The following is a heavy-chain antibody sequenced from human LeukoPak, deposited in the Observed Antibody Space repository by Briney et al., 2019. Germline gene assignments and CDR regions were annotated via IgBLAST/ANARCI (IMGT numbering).Heavy chain of an antibody. CDR2: ISAYNGNT. CDR1: GYTFTSYG. Sequence: ASVKVSCKASGYTFTSYGISWVRQAPGQGLEWMGWISAYNGNTNYAQKLQGRVTMTTDTSTSTAYMELRSLRSDDTAVYYCARARYCSSTSCSYYFHYWGQGTLVTVSS. CDR3: ARARYCSSTSCSYYFHY. V-gene: IGHV1-18*01. D-gene: IGHD2-2*01. J-gene: IGHJ4*02.